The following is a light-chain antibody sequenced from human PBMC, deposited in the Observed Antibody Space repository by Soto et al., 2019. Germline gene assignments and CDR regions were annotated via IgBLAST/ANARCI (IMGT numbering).Light chain of an antibody. V-gene: IGLV2-14*01. CDR1: SSDLAIYNY. CDR3: SSYTDSSNYG. Sequence: QSALTQPASVSGSPGQSITISCTGTSSDLAIYNYVSWYQQQPGKAPKLMIYQVTNRPSGVSNRFSGSRSGNTASLTISGLQAEDEADYYCSSYTDSSNYGFVTGTKLTVL. J-gene: IGLJ1*01. CDR2: QVT.